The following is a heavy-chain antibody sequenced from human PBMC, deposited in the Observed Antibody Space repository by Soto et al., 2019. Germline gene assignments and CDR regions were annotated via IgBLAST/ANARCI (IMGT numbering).Heavy chain of an antibody. V-gene: IGHV1-69*06. Sequence: TCTVSGGTFSSYAISWVRPAPGQGLEWMGGSIPIFGTANYAQKFQGRVTITADKSTSTAYMELSSLRSEDTAVYYCASPIAVAGGAFDIWGQGTMVTVSS. J-gene: IGHJ3*02. CDR3: ASPIAVAGGAFDI. CDR2: SIPIFGTA. CDR1: GGTFSSYA. D-gene: IGHD6-19*01.